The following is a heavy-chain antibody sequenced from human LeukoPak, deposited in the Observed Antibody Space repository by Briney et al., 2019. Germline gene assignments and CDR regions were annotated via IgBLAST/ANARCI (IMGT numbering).Heavy chain of an antibody. D-gene: IGHD4-17*01. V-gene: IGHV4-4*07. Sequence: SETLSLTCTVSGGSISGYYWSWVRQPAGKGLELIGRIYSSGSANYNPSLKSRVTMSVDTSNNQFSLKLTSVSAADTAVYYCAREYGDLDYWGQGTLVTVSS. J-gene: IGHJ4*02. CDR1: GGSISGYY. CDR2: IYSSGSA. CDR3: AREYGDLDY.